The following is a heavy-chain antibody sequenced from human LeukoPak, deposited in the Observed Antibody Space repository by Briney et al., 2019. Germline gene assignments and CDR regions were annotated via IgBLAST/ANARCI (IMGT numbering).Heavy chain of an antibody. V-gene: IGHV3-21*01. Sequence: GGSLRLSCAASGFTFSSYSMNWVRQAPGKGLEGVSSISSSSSYIYYADSVKGRFTISRDNAKNSLYLQMNSLRAEDTAVYYCARDGGDYFDYWGQGTLVTVSS. CDR2: ISSSSSYI. CDR1: GFTFSSYS. D-gene: IGHD2-15*01. CDR3: ARDGGDYFDY. J-gene: IGHJ4*02.